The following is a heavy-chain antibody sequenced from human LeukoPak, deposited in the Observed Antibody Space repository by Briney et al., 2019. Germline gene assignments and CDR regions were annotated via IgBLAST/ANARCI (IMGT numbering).Heavy chain of an antibody. CDR3: ARDLSQYYYGSGVV. CDR1: GYTFTSYD. V-gene: IGHV1-8*03. J-gene: IGHJ4*02. D-gene: IGHD3-10*01. CDR2: MNPNSGNT. Sequence: ASVKVSCKASGYTFTSYDINWVRQATGQGLEWMGWMNPNSGNTGYAQKFQGRVTITRNTSISTAYMELSSLRSEDTAVYYCARDLSQYYYGSGVVWGQGTLVTVSS.